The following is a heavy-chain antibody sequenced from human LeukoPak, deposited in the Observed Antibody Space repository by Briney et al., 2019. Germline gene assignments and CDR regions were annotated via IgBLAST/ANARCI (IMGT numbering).Heavy chain of an antibody. V-gene: IGHV3-74*01. J-gene: IGHJ4*02. CDR3: ARVVSIAAAEY. Sequence: PGGSLRLSCAASGFTFSSYWMHWVRQAPGKGQVWVSRINSDGSSTSYADSVKGRFTISRDNAKNTLYLQMNSLRAEDTAVYYCARVVSIAAAEYWGQGTLVTVSS. CDR2: INSDGSST. D-gene: IGHD6-13*01. CDR1: GFTFSSYW.